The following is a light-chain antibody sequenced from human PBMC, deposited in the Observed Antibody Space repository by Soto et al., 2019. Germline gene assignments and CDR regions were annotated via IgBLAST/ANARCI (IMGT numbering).Light chain of an antibody. Sequence: ELVLTQSPGTLSLSPVERATLSCMASQSLSSRNLAWYQQKPGQAPRPLIYGVSSRATGIPDRFSGSGSGTDFTLTISRLKPEDFAVYYCQQCDSSPRTFGQGTKVDIK. CDR1: QSLSSRN. CDR2: GVS. CDR3: QQCDSSPRT. J-gene: IGKJ1*01. V-gene: IGKV3-20*01.